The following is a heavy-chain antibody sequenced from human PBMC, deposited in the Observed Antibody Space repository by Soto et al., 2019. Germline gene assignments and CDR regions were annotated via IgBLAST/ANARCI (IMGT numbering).Heavy chain of an antibody. D-gene: IGHD2-15*01. J-gene: IGHJ5*02. CDR2: ISAYNGNT. CDR1: GYTFTSYG. Sequence: ASVKVSCKASGYTFTSYGISWVRQAPGQGLEWMGWISAYNGNTNYAQKLQGRVTMTTDTSTSTAYMELRSLRSDDTAVYYCARLLWNIVVVAASKLVERWFDPWGQGTLVTVSS. V-gene: IGHV1-18*01. CDR3: ARLLWNIVVVAASKLVERWFDP.